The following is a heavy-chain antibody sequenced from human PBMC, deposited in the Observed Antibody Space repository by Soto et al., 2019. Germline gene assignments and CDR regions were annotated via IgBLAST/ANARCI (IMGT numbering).Heavy chain of an antibody. J-gene: IGHJ4*02. Sequence: PGGSLRLSCAASGFTFSSYAMSWVRQAPGKGLEWVSAISGSGGSTYYADSVKGRFTISRDNSKYTLYLQMYSLRAEDTAVYYCAKDSPGNGDRTELDYWGQGTLVTVSS. CDR2: ISGSGGST. CDR3: AKDSPGNGDRTELDY. CDR1: GFTFSSYA. D-gene: IGHD4-17*01. V-gene: IGHV3-23*01.